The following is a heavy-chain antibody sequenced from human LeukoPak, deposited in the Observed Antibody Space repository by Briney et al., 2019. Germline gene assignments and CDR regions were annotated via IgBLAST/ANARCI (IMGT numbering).Heavy chain of an antibody. CDR3: AELGITMIGGV. V-gene: IGHV3-23*01. CDR2: ISGSGDST. J-gene: IGHJ6*04. CDR1: GFTFSSYA. Sequence: GGSLRLSCAASGFTFSSYAMSWVRQAPGKGLEWVSAISGSGDSTYYADSVKGRFTISRDNAKNSLYLQMNSLRAEDTAVYYCAELGITMIGGVWGKGTTVTISS. D-gene: IGHD3-10*02.